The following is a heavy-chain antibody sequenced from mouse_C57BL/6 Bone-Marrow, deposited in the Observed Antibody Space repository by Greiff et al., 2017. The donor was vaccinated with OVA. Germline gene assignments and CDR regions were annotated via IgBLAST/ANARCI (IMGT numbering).Heavy chain of an antibody. Sequence: VQLQESGPELVKPGASVKISCKASGYAFSSSWMNWVKQRPGKGLEWIGRIYPGDGDTNYNGKFKGKATLTADKSSSTAYMQLSSLTSEDSAVYFCAITTVVDPFAYWGQGTLVTVSA. CDR3: AITTVVDPFAY. J-gene: IGHJ3*01. V-gene: IGHV1-82*01. D-gene: IGHD1-1*01. CDR2: IYPGDGDT. CDR1: GYAFSSSW.